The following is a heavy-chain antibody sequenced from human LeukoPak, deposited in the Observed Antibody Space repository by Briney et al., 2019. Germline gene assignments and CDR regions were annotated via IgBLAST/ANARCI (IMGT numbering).Heavy chain of an antibody. CDR1: GGSISSYY. Sequence: SETLSLTCTVSGGSISSYYWSWIRQPPGKELEWIGYIYYSGSTNYNPSLKSRVTISVDTSKNQFSLKLSSVTAADTAVYYCARDVSYSGSYYYYYGMDVWGQGTTVTVSS. V-gene: IGHV4-59*01. J-gene: IGHJ6*02. D-gene: IGHD1-26*01. CDR3: ARDVSYSGSYYYYYGMDV. CDR2: IYYSGST.